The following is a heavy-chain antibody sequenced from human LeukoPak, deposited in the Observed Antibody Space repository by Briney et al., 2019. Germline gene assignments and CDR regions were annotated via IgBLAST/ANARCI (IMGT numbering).Heavy chain of an antibody. Sequence: GGSLRLSCEASGFTFSGYAVSWVRQAPGKGLEWVSGFGTDGNTHYAESVRGRFDISRDTSKTTVYLQMNSLRAADTALYYWGGDPHYLVSLDLWGQGTQVTVS. V-gene: IGHV3-23*01. D-gene: IGHD3/OR15-3a*01. J-gene: IGHJ4*03. CDR3: GGDPHYLVSLDL. CDR1: GFTFSGYA. CDR2: FGTDGNT.